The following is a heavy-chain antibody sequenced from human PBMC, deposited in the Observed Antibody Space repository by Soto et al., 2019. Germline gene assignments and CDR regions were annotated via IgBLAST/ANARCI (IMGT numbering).Heavy chain of an antibody. Sequence: ASVKVSCKASGYTFASYAMHWVRQAPGQRLEWMGWINAGNGNTKYSQKFQGRVTITRDTSASTAYMELSSLRSEDTAVYYCARGRSGSYFFDGMDVWGQGTTVTVSS. V-gene: IGHV1-3*01. D-gene: IGHD1-26*01. CDR1: GYTFASYA. CDR2: INAGNGNT. CDR3: ARGRSGSYFFDGMDV. J-gene: IGHJ6*02.